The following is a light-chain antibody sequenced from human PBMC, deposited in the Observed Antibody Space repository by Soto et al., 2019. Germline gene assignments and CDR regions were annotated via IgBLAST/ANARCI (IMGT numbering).Light chain of an antibody. V-gene: IGKV3-15*01. CDR1: HSISTN. CDR2: GAS. J-gene: IGKJ4*01. CDR3: QQFFTTPLT. Sequence: EIIMTQSPATLSVSPGEGATLSCRTSHSISTNLAWYQHKRGQSPRLLVYGASTRATGVPARFSGSGSGAEFTLSISSLQSEDVAVYYCQQFFTTPLTFGGGTRVEI.